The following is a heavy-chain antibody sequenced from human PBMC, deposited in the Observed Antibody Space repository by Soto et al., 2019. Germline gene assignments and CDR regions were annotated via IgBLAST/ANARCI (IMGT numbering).Heavy chain of an antibody. D-gene: IGHD5-12*01. CDR3: AKLEATMLAGLVGGWEFDAFDI. J-gene: IGHJ3*02. V-gene: IGHV3-23*01. Sequence: PGGSLRLSCAASGFTFSSYAMSWVRQAPGKGLEWVSAISGSGGSTYYADSVKGRFTISRDNSKNTLYLQMNSLRAEDTAVYYCAKLEATMLAGLVGGWEFDAFDIWGQGTMVTVSS. CDR1: GFTFSSYA. CDR2: ISGSGGST.